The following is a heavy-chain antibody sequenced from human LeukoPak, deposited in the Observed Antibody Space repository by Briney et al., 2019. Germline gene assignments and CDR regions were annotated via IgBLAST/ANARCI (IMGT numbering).Heavy chain of an antibody. D-gene: IGHD3-16*02. CDR3: ARGSYRYLDY. CDR2: INGGNDNT. J-gene: IGHJ4*02. CDR1: GYTFTNYA. V-gene: IGHV1-3*01. Sequence: ASVKVSCKASGYTFTNYALHWVRQAPGQRLEWMGWINGGNDNTEYSQSFQGRVTITRDTSANTAYMEVNSLRFEDTAVYYCARGSYRYLDYWGQGTLVTVSS.